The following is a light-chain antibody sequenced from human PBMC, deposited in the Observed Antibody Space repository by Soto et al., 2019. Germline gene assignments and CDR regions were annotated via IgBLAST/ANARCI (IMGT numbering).Light chain of an antibody. CDR2: GAS. J-gene: IGKJ1*01. CDR3: QQYDKLPPT. CDR1: QSVSTI. Sequence: EIVMRQSPATLSVSPGERTTLSCRASQSVSTILAWYQQKPGQAPRLLIYGASTRATGIPVRFSGSGSGTEFTLTISSLQSEDFAVYYCQQYDKLPPTFGQGTKVDI. V-gene: IGKV3-15*01.